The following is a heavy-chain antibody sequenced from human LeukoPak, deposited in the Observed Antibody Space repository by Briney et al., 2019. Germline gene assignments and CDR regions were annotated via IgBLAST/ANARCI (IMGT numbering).Heavy chain of an antibody. CDR3: AGGFDY. V-gene: IGHV3-74*01. CDR1: GFTFSSYW. Sequence: PGRSLRLSCAASGFTFSSYWMHWVRRAPGKGLVWVSRINGDGSSTSYADSVKGRFTISRDNAKNTVYLQMNSLRVEDTAVYYCAGGFDYWGQGTLVTVSS. J-gene: IGHJ4*02. CDR2: INGDGSST.